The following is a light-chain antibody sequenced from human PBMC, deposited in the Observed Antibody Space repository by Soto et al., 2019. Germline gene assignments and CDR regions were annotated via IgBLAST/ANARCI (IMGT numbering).Light chain of an antibody. J-gene: IGKJ5*01. Sequence: EIVMTQSPATLSVSPGERATLSCRASQSISRRFAWYQQKPGQAPRLLIYGASTRATGIPARFSGSGSETEFTLTISSLQSEDFAFYYCQQYNSWPPFTFGQGTRLEIK. CDR1: QSISRR. CDR3: QQYNSWPPFT. CDR2: GAS. V-gene: IGKV3-15*01.